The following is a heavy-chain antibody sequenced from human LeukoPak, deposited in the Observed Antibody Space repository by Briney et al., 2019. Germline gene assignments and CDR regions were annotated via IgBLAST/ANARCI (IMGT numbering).Heavy chain of an antibody. Sequence: GGSLRLSCAASGFTFSSYAMSWVRQAPGKGLEWVSSISGSGGSTYYADSVKGRFTISRDNSKNTLYLQMNSLRAEDTAVYYRAKEGSVAGIFDYWGQGTLVTVSS. D-gene: IGHD6-19*01. CDR1: GFTFSSYA. CDR2: ISGSGGST. CDR3: AKEGSVAGIFDY. V-gene: IGHV3-23*01. J-gene: IGHJ4*02.